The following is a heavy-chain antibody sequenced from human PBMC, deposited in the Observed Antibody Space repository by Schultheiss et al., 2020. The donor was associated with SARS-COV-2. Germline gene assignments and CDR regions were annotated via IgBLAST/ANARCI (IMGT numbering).Heavy chain of an antibody. CDR2: ISGSGGST. V-gene: IGHV3-48*04. CDR1: GFTFSSYS. CDR3: ARSMAGSWYYFDY. J-gene: IGHJ4*02. D-gene: IGHD6-13*01. Sequence: LSLTCAASGFTFSSYSMHWVRQAPGKGLEWVSGISGSGGSTGYADSVKGRFTISRDNAKNSLYLQMNSLRAEDTAVYYCARSMAGSWYYFDYWGQGTLVTVSS.